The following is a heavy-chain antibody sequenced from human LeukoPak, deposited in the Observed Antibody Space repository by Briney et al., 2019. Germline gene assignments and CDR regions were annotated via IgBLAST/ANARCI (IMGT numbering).Heavy chain of an antibody. J-gene: IGHJ4*02. CDR1: GDSVSKNTTT. V-gene: IGHV6-1*01. CDR3: ARKSGYARDY. CDR2: AYYRSKWYT. D-gene: IGHD5-12*01. Sequence: SQTLSLTCAISGDSVSKNTTTWSWVRQSPSRGLEWLGRAYYRSKWYTDYALSVRGRITIHPDTSKNQFSLKLSSVTAADTAVYYCARKSGYARDYWGQGTLVTVSS.